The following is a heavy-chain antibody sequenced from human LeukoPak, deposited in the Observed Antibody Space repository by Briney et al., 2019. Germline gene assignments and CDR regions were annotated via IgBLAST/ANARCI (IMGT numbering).Heavy chain of an antibody. CDR2: ISSIGSTI. V-gene: IGHV3-48*03. J-gene: IGHJ3*02. CDR3: ARDRAFHI. Sequence: AGGSLRLSCAVSGFTFSSYEMNWVRHAPGKGLEWVSYISSIGSTIYYPDYLKGRLTILRDNAKNSLYLQRHSLRAEDTAVYYCARDRAFHIWGQGPMVTVSS. CDR1: GFTFSSYE.